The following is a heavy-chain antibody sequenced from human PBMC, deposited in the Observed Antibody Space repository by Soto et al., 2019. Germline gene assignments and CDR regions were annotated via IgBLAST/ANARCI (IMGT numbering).Heavy chain of an antibody. CDR1: GFTLRRYS. CDR3: ARDYEYWSGYYKGFDY. V-gene: IGHV3-48*02. Sequence: GGALRLSCATSGFTLRRYSMNWGRPAPGEGLEWVSYISSSSSSIYYADSVKGRFTISRDNAKNSLYLQMNSLRDEDTAVYYCARDYEYWSGYYKGFDYWGQGTLVTVSS. J-gene: IGHJ4*02. CDR2: ISSSSSSI. D-gene: IGHD3-3*01.